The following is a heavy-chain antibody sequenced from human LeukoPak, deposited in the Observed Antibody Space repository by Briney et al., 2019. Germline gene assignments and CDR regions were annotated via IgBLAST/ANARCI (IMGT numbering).Heavy chain of an antibody. Sequence: GGSLRLSCAASGFTFSSYAMHWVRQAPGKGLEWVAVISYDGSNKYYADSVKGRFTISRDNSKNTLYLQMNSLRAEDTAVYYCARVSSSSGAPDYWGQGTLVTVSS. CDR2: ISYDGSNK. V-gene: IGHV3-30-3*01. D-gene: IGHD6-6*01. J-gene: IGHJ4*02. CDR1: GFTFSSYA. CDR3: ARVSSSSGAPDY.